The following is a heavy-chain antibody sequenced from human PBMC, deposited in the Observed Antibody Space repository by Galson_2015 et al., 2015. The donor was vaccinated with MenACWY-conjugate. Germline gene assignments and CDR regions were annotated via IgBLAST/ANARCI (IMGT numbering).Heavy chain of an antibody. CDR3: AKDHVPDGVWNFDC. Sequence: SLRLSCAASGLTFVTYTMSWVRLAPGKGLEWVAGINGGSGPTYYADSVKGRFTISRDNSKSTVYLQMNSLRAEDTAIYYCAKDHVPDGVWNFDCWGQGTLVTVSS. J-gene: IGHJ4*02. CDR2: INGGSGPT. D-gene: IGHD2-8*01. CDR1: GLTFVTYT. V-gene: IGHV3-23*01.